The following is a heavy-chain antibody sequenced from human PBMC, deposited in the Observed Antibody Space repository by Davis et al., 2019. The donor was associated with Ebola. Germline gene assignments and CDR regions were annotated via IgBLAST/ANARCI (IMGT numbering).Heavy chain of an antibody. CDR2: IIPIFGTA. CDR3: GRVKWHYDDNGQRIYDAVDM. Sequence: AASVKVSCKVSGGTFSTYGINWVRQAPGEGLEWMGGIIPIFGTANQAQKFQGRMRINADQSTTTAYMEVSSLRPEDTAVYYCGRVKWHYDDNGQRIYDAVDMWGQGTTVTVSS. J-gene: IGHJ3*02. V-gene: IGHV1-69*13. CDR1: GGTFSTYG. D-gene: IGHD3-22*01.